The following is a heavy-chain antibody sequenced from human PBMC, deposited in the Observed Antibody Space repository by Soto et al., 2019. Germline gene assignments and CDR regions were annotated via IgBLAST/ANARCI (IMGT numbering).Heavy chain of an antibody. D-gene: IGHD6-13*01. Sequence: LRLSCAASGFTFSDYGMHWVRQAPGKGLEWVAVISYDGNNKNYADSVKGRFIISRDNSKNTLYLQMNSLRAEDTAMYYCAKEQQPATFDYWGQGTLVTVSS. CDR1: GFTFSDYG. CDR2: ISYDGNNK. J-gene: IGHJ4*02. CDR3: AKEQQPATFDY. V-gene: IGHV3-30*18.